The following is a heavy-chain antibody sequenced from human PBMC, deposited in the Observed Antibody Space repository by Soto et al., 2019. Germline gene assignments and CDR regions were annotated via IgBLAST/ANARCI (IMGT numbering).Heavy chain of an antibody. CDR3: LALTFIAASGSVYEGPYY. Sequence: GGSLRLSCAASGFTFSGSAMHWVRQASGKGLEWVGRIRSRANNYATAYAVSVKGRFTVSRDDSENTAYLQMSSLKTEDTAVYYCLALTFIAASGSVYEGPYYCAQGTLVTVSS. V-gene: IGHV3-73*01. J-gene: IGHJ4*02. CDR1: GFTFSGSA. D-gene: IGHD6-13*01. CDR2: IRSRANNYAT.